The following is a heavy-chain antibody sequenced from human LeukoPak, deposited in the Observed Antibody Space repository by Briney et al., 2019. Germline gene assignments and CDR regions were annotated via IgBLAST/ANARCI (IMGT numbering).Heavy chain of an antibody. CDR3: AKGYWSGYSFDNWFDP. J-gene: IGHJ5*02. D-gene: IGHD3-3*01. CDR2: IRYDGSNK. Sequence: GGSLRLSCAASGFTFSDYGMHWVRQAPGKGLEWVAFIRYDGSNKYYADSVKGRFTISRDNSKNTPYLQMNTLRAEDTAVYFCAKGYWSGYSFDNWFDPWGQGTQVTVSS. CDR1: GFTFSDYG. V-gene: IGHV3-30*02.